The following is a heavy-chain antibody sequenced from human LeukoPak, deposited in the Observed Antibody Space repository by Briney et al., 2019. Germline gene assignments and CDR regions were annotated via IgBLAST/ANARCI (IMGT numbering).Heavy chain of an antibody. CDR2: ISGSSTSI. D-gene: IGHD5-24*01. CDR3: ARKDGMATMNY. CDR1: GFTFSTYS. Sequence: GGSLRLSCAASGFTFSTYSMNWVRQAPGKGLEWVSYISGSSTSIYYAGSVKGRFTISRDNAKNSLYLQMNSLRAEDTAVYYCARKDGMATMNYWGQGTLVTVSS. V-gene: IGHV3-48*01. J-gene: IGHJ4*02.